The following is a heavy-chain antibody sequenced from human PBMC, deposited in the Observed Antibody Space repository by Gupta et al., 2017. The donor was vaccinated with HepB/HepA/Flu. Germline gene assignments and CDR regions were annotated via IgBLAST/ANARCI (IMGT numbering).Heavy chain of an antibody. CDR1: GFTFSAYW. J-gene: IGHJ4*02. CDR2: INSDGSST. Sequence: EVQLVESGGGLVQPGGSLRLSCAASGFTFSAYWMHWVRQAPGRGLVWVSRINSDGSSTNYADSVKGRFTISRDNAKNTLYLQMNSLRAEDTAIYYGARGPQYSGSYYPGDYWGQGTLVTASS. V-gene: IGHV3-74*01. D-gene: IGHD1-26*01. CDR3: ARGPQYSGSYYPGDY.